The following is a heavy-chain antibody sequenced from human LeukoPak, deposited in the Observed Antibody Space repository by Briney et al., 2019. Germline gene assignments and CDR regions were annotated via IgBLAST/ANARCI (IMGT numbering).Heavy chain of an antibody. V-gene: IGHV3-74*01. CDR2: VNSDGTST. J-gene: IGHJ4*02. CDR1: GFTFSSYA. Sequence: GGSLRLSCAASGFTFSSYAMHWVRQAPGKGLVWVSRVNSDGTSTNYADSVKGRFTVSRDNAKNTLYLQMNSLRVEDTAVYYCARDLFGAYCGGTCPTPDYWGQGTLVSVSS. CDR3: ARDLFGAYCGGTCPTPDY. D-gene: IGHD2-21*01.